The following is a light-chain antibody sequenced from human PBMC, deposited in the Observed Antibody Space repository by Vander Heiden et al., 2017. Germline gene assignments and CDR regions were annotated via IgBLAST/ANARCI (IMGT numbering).Light chain of an antibody. CDR1: SGSIASNY. J-gene: IGLJ2*01. Sequence: SVSESPGKTVTISCTRSSGSIASNYVQWYQQRTGSSPTTVIYEDNQRPSGVPDRFSGSIDSSSNSASLTISGLKTEDEADYYCQSYDSSNHVVFGGGTKLTVL. CDR2: EDN. V-gene: IGLV6-57*01. CDR3: QSYDSSNHVV.